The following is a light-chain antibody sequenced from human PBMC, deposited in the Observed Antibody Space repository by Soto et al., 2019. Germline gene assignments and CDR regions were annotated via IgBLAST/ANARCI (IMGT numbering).Light chain of an antibody. J-gene: IGLJ2*01. V-gene: IGLV2-8*01. CDR1: SSDVGGYNY. CDR2: EVS. Sequence: QSALTQPPSASGSRGQSVTNSCTGSSSDVGGYNYVSWYQHHPGKAPKLMIYEVSERPSGVPDRFSGSKSGNTASLTVSGLQADDEADYYCSSYAGSNNLVFGGGTNLTVL. CDR3: SSYAGSNNLV.